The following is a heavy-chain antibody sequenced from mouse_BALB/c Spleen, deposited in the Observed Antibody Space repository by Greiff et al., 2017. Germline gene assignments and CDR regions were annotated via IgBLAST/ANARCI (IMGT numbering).Heavy chain of an antibody. CDR3: ARETGAY. J-gene: IGHJ3*01. CDR2: IYPGSGST. CDR1: GYNFTSYW. V-gene: IGHV1-55*01. Sequence: QVQLQQPGAELVKPGTSVKLSCTASGYNFTSYWINWVKLRPGQGLEWIGDIYPGSGSTNYHEKFKSKATLTVDTSSSTVYMQLSSLASEDSALYCCARETGAYWGQGTLVTVSA.